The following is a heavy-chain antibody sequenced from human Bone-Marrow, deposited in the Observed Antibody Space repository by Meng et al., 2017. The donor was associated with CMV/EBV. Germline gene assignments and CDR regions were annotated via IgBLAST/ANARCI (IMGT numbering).Heavy chain of an antibody. CDR1: GGTFSSYA. CDR3: ARDAGGIRRNYYYYGMDV. J-gene: IGHJ6*02. CDR2: IIPIFGTA. V-gene: IGHV1-69*05. Sequence: SVKVSCKASGGTFSSYAISWVRQAPGQGLEWMGGIIPIFGTANYAQKFQGRVTITTDESTSTAYMELSSLRSEDTAVYYCARDAGGIRRNYYYYGMDVWGQGTTVTVYS. D-gene: IGHD3-16*01.